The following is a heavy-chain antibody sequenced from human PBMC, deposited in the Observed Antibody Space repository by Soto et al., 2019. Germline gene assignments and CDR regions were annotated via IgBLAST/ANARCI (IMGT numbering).Heavy chain of an antibody. V-gene: IGHV3-33*01. CDR2: IWYDGSNK. CDR1: GFTFSSYG. Sequence: QVQLVESGGGVVQPGRSLRLSCAASGFTFSSYGMHWVRQAPGKGLEWVAVIWYDGSNKYYADSVKGRFTISRDNSKNTLYLQMNSLRAEDTAVYYCARDRRRGYDYLFDYWGQGTLVTVSS. CDR3: ARDRRRGYDYLFDY. J-gene: IGHJ4*02. D-gene: IGHD5-12*01.